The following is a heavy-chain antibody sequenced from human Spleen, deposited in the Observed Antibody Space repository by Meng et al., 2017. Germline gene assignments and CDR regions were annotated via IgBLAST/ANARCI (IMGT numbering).Heavy chain of an antibody. CDR1: GYNFPDYY. Sequence: SVKVSCKPSGYNFPDYYIHWVRRAPGQGLEWMGRINPKSGDTHYAQKFQARVTMTGDTFISTAYMELSGLRSDDTAMYYCARDEDISAAGKLFGDYWGQGTLVTVSS. CDR2: INPKSGDT. D-gene: IGHD6-25*01. CDR3: ARDEDISAAGKLFGDY. J-gene: IGHJ4*02. V-gene: IGHV1-2*06.